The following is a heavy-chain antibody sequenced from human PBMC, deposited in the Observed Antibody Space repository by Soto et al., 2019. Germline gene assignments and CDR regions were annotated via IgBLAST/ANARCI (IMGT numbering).Heavy chain of an antibody. J-gene: IGHJ6*02. CDR2: ISWNSGSI. V-gene: IGHV3-9*01. Sequence: EVQLVESGGGLVQPGRSLRLSCAASGFTFDDYAMHWVRQAPGKGLEWVSGISWNSGSIGYADSVKGRFTISRDNAKNSLYLEMKRPRGEDTAFYYCAKEIRWDYFGSGSTEEVNYYHGMDVWGQGTTVTVSS. CDR1: GFTFDDYA. D-gene: IGHD3-10*01. CDR3: AKEIRWDYFGSGSTEEVNYYHGMDV.